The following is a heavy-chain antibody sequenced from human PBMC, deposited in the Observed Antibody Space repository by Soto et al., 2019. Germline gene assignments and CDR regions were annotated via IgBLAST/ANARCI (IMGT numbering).Heavy chain of an antibody. D-gene: IGHD3-22*01. Sequence: ASVKVSCKVSGYTLTELSMHWVRQAPGKGLEWMGGFDPEDGETIYAQKFQGRVTMTEDTSTDTAYMELSSLRSEDTAVYYCATGLTYYYDSSGYPDGYWGQGTLVTVSS. CDR2: FDPEDGET. J-gene: IGHJ4*02. CDR3: ATGLTYYYDSSGYPDGY. CDR1: GYTLTELS. V-gene: IGHV1-24*01.